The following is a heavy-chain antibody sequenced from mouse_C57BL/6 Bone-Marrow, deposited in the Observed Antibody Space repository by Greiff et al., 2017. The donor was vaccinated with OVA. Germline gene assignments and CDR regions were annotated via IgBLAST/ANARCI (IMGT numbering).Heavy chain of an antibody. CDR1: GYTFTSYG. J-gene: IGHJ2*01. CDR2: IYPRSGNT. CDR3: ARKFYDYDGYYFDY. V-gene: IGHV1-81*01. Sequence: QVQLQQSGAELARPGASVKLSCKASGYTFTSYGISWVKQRTGQGLEWIGEIYPRSGNTYYNEKFKGKATLTADKSSSTAYMELRSLTSEDSAVYFCARKFYDYDGYYFDYWGQGTTRTVSA. D-gene: IGHD2-4*01.